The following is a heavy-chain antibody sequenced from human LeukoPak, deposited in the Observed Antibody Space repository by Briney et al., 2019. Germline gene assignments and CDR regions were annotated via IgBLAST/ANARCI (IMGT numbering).Heavy chain of an antibody. CDR2: ISASGGST. CDR1: GFTFSGYA. Sequence: GGSLRLSCAASGFTFSGYAMNWVRQAPGKGLEWVSTISASGGSTYYADSVKGRFTISRDNSKNMLYLQMNSLRAEDTAVYYCASQGSGSGSFDYWGQGTPVTVSS. CDR3: ASQGSGSGSFDY. D-gene: IGHD6-19*01. J-gene: IGHJ4*02. V-gene: IGHV3-23*01.